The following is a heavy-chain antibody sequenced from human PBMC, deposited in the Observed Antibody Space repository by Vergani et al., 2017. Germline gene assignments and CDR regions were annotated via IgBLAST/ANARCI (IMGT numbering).Heavy chain of an antibody. J-gene: IGHJ6*02. Sequence: QLQLQESGPGLVKPSETLSLTCTVSGGSISSSSYYWGWIRQPPGKGLEWIGSIYYSGSTYYNPSLKSRVTISVDTSKNQFSLKLSSVTAADTAVYYCARRRYDFSKISYYYYGMDVWGQGTTVTVSS. D-gene: IGHD3-3*01. V-gene: IGHV4-39*07. CDR3: ARRRYDFSKISYYYYGMDV. CDR2: IYYSGST. CDR1: GGSISSSSYY.